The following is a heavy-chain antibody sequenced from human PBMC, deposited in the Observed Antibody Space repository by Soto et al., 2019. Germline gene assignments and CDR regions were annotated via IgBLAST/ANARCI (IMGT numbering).Heavy chain of an antibody. CDR2: LNPSGGSK. V-gene: IGHV1-46*04. CDR3: ARVRSSGWYLDY. Sequence: SVRVSCKASGCAFTSYYMHWVRPAPGQGLEWRGILNPSGGSKSYAQKLQGGVTMTRDTSTSTVYMELSSLRSEDTAVYYRARVRSSGWYLDYWCQGTLVPVSS. J-gene: IGHJ4*02. CDR1: GCAFTSYY. D-gene: IGHD6-19*01.